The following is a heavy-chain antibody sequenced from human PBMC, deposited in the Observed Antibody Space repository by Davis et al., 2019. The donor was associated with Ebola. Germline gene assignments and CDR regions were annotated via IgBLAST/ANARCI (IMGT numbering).Heavy chain of an antibody. D-gene: IGHD6-13*01. V-gene: IGHV1-18*01. CDR3: AREMLSSSSWYLYYYYYGMDV. CDR2: ISAYNGNT. Sequence: AASVKVSCKASGGTFSSYAISWVRQAPGQGLEWMGWISAYNGNTNYAQKLQGRVTMTTDTSTSTAYMELRSLRSDDTAVYYCAREMLSSSSWYLYYYYYGMDVWGQGTTVTVSS. J-gene: IGHJ6*02. CDR1: GGTFSSYA.